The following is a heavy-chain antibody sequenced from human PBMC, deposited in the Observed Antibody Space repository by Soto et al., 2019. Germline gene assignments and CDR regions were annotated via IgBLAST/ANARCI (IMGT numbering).Heavy chain of an antibody. D-gene: IGHD6-19*01. CDR2: IYHSGST. CDR3: ARQYSSGWYYHY. V-gene: IGHV4-4*02. J-gene: IGHJ4*02. Sequence: SETLCLGCAVSVGSISISNWWSWVRQPPGKALEWIGEIYHSGSTNYNPSLKSRVTISVDKSKNQFSLKLSSVTAADTAVYYCARQYSSGWYYHYWGQGTLVTVS. CDR1: VGSISISNW.